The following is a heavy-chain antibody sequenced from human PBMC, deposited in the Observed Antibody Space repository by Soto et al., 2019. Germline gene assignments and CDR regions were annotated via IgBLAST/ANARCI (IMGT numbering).Heavy chain of an antibody. CDR1: GGTFSSYT. CDR2: IIPILGIA. CDR3: ARVGSGYDFWSGYHDY. D-gene: IGHD3-3*01. V-gene: IGHV1-69*02. J-gene: IGHJ4*02. Sequence: SVKVSCKASGGTFSSYTISWVRQAPGQGLEWMGRIIPILGIANYAQKFQGRVTITADKSTSTAYMELSSLRSEDTAVYYCARVGSGYDFWSGYHDYWGQGTLVTVSS.